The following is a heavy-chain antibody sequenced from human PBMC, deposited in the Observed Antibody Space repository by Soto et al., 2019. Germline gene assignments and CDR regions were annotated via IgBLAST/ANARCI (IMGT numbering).Heavy chain of an antibody. CDR1: GDSVSSNSAA. CDR2: TYYRSKWYN. V-gene: IGHV6-1*01. D-gene: IGHD3-10*01. J-gene: IGHJ6*03. CDR3: ARAEPNGSGSYYKGSRGTYYYYMDV. Sequence: PSQTLSLTCVISGDSVSSNSAAWNWIRQSPSRGLEWLGRTYYRSKWYNDYAVSVKSRITINPDTSKNQFSLQLNSVTPEDTAVYYCARAEPNGSGSYYKGSRGTYYYYMDVWGKGTTVTVSS.